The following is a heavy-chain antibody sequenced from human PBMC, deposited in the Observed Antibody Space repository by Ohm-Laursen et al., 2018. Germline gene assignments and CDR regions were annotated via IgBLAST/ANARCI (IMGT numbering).Heavy chain of an antibody. CDR1: GFSFSSYW. CDR3: SRDYLSI. Sequence: SLRLSCAASGFSFSSYWMAWVRQTPGKGLEWVANINRDGGSESYVDSVQGRSTISRDNAKNLLYLQMNNLRAEDTAMYYCSRDYLSIWGQGTLVTVSS. V-gene: IGHV3-7*01. D-gene: IGHD2/OR15-2a*01. J-gene: IGHJ3*01. CDR2: INRDGGSE.